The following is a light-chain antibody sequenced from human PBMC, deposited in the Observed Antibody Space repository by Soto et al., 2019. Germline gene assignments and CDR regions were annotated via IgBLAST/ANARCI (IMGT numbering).Light chain of an antibody. CDR2: DAS. Sequence: EIVLTQSPATLSLSPGERATLSCRASHIVSSYLAWYQQKPGQAPRLLIYDASNRATGIPARFSGSGSGTGFTLTFSSLEPEDFAVYYCQQRSNWPPTWTFGQGTKVDIK. V-gene: IGKV3-11*01. J-gene: IGKJ1*01. CDR1: HIVSSY. CDR3: QQRSNWPPTWT.